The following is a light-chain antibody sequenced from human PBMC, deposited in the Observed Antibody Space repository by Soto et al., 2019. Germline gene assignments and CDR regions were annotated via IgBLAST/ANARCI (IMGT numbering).Light chain of an antibody. CDR3: QHYNSYSEFS. J-gene: IGKJ3*01. Sequence: EIKMTQSPSTLSGSVGDRVTITCRASQTISSWLAWYQQKPGKAPKLLIYKASTLESGVPSRFSGSGSGTEFSLTISCLQPDDFATDYCQHYNSYSEFSFGPGTKVDIK. CDR1: QTISSW. CDR2: KAS. V-gene: IGKV1-5*03.